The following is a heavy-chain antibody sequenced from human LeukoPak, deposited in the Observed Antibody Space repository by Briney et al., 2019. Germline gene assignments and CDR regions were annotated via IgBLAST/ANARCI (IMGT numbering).Heavy chain of an antibody. J-gene: IGHJ4*02. CDR1: GLTFSTSG. D-gene: IGHD1-14*01. CDR3: ATETNGRHYDY. V-gene: IGHV3-21*06. Sequence: GGSLRLSCTASGLTFSTSGVNGVPQAPGQGREGVASIGPTGSDRYHADSIKGRFTISRDNANNFLYLQMNSLRAEDTAVYYCATETNGRHYDYWGQGTLLTVSS. CDR2: IGPTGSDR.